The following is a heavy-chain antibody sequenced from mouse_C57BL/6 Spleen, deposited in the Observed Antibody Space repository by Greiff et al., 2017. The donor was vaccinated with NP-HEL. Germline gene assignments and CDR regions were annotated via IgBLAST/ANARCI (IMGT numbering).Heavy chain of an antibody. Sequence: VQVVESGAELVRPGSSVKLSCKASGYTFTSYWMDWVKQRPGQGLEWIGNIYPSDSETHYNQKFKDKATLTVDKSSSTAYMQLSSLTSEDSAVYYCARADYYYGGYFDVWGTGTTVTVSS. CDR3: ARADYYYGGYFDV. D-gene: IGHD1-1*01. CDR1: GYTFTSYW. V-gene: IGHV1-61*01. CDR2: IYPSDSET. J-gene: IGHJ1*03.